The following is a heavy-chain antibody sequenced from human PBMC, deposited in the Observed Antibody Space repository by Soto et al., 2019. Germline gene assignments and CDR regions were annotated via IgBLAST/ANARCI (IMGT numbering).Heavy chain of an antibody. V-gene: IGHV3-15*07. D-gene: IGHD6-6*01. J-gene: IGHJ6*02. Sequence: GGSLRLSCAASGFTFSNAWMNWVRQAPGKGLEWVGRIKSKTDGGTTDYAAPVKGRFTISRDDSKNTLYLQMNSLKTEDTAVYYCTTGSSSLGKYYYYYGMDVWGQGTTVTVSS. CDR1: GFTFSNAW. CDR2: IKSKTDGGTT. CDR3: TTGSSSLGKYYYYYGMDV.